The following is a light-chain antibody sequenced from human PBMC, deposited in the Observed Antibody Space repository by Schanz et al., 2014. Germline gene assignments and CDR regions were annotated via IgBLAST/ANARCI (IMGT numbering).Light chain of an antibody. CDR3: CSYANDSIWV. CDR2: EVS. Sequence: QSALTQPPSVSGSPGQSVTISCTGTSNDVGSYNRVSWYQQPPGTAPKLMIYEVSNRPSGVPDRFSGSKSGNTASLTISGLQAEDEADYYCCSYANDSIWVFGGGTKLTVL. J-gene: IGLJ3*02. V-gene: IGLV2-18*02. CDR1: SNDVGSYNR.